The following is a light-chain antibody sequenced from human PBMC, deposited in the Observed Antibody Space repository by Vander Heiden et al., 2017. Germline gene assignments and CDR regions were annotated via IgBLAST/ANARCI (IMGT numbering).Light chain of an antibody. V-gene: IGLV1-47*01. CDR1: SSNIGSNY. Sequence: QSVLTQPPSASGPPGQRVTISSSGSSSNIGSNYVYWYQQHPGTAPKLIIYRNNQRPSGVPDRFSGSKSGTSASLAISGLRAEDEADYYCAAWDDSRSGWVFGGGTKLTGL. CDR3: AAWDDSRSGWV. J-gene: IGLJ3*02. CDR2: RNN.